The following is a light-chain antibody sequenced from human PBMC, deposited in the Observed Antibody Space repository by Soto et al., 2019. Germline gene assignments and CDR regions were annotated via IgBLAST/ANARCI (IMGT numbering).Light chain of an antibody. V-gene: IGKV1-39*01. Sequence: DIQMTQSPSSLSASVGDRVTITCRASQTISTYLNWYQQRPGKAPSLLIYAASSLQSGVPSRLSGSGSGTDFTLTISSLQPEDFATYYCQQSYITPRTFGPGTKVDIK. J-gene: IGKJ3*01. CDR3: QQSYITPRT. CDR2: AAS. CDR1: QTISTY.